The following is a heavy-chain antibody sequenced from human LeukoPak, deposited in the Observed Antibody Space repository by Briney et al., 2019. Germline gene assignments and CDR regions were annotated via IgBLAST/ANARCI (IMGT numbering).Heavy chain of an antibody. CDR2: ISTTRGTI. D-gene: IGHD2-15*01. J-gene: IGHJ5*02. CDR1: GSTFSTYG. CDR3: AGGYCSDGTCHRFDP. Sequence: GGSLRLSCTASGSTFSTYGMNWVRQAPGKGLEGLSYISTTRGTIYYADSEKGRFTISRENAKNSLYLQMTSLRAGDGAVLYCAGGYCSDGTCHRFDPWGQGTLVTVSS. V-gene: IGHV3-48*01.